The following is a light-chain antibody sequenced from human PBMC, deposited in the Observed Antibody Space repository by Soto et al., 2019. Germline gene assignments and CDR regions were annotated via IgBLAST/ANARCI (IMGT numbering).Light chain of an antibody. CDR3: QQYNNWPQT. Sequence: EILMTQSPATLSLSPGQRATLPCRASQSVGSSLAWYQQRPGQAPRLLIYSASTRTTGIPDRFSGSGSGTEFTLTISSLQSEDFAEYHCQQYNNWPQTFGQGTKVDIK. V-gene: IGKV3-15*01. CDR2: SAS. CDR1: QSVGSS. J-gene: IGKJ1*01.